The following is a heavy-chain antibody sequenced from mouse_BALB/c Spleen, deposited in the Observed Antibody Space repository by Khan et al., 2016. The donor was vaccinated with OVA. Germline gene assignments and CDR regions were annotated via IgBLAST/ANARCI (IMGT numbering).Heavy chain of an antibody. V-gene: IGHV9-4*02. CDR3: AGGGAAYYRNDGGAMEY. Sequence: QIQLVQSGPELKKPGETVRISCKASGYTFTTAGMQWVQKMPGKGLKWIGWINTHSGVPKYAEDFKGRFAFSLETSASTAYLRITNLKNEDTATDVCAGGGAAYYRNDGGAMEYWGQGTSVTVSS. CDR2: INTHSGVP. J-gene: IGHJ4*01. D-gene: IGHD2-14*01. CDR1: GYTFTTAG.